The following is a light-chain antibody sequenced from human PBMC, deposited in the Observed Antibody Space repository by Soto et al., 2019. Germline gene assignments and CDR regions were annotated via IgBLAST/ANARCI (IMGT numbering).Light chain of an antibody. CDR1: QSVGSDY. Sequence: EIVLTQSPGTLSLSPGERATLSCRASQSVGSDYLAWYQQKPGQAPRILIFGASGRATGIPDRFSGSGSGTDFTLTISRLEPEDFAVYYCQQYGSSPTFGQGTRLEI. J-gene: IGKJ5*01. V-gene: IGKV3-20*01. CDR2: GAS. CDR3: QQYGSSPT.